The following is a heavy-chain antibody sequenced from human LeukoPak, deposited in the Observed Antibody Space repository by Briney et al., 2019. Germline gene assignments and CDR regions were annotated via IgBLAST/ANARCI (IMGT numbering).Heavy chain of an antibody. Sequence: ASVKVSCKASGYTFTGYYMHWVRQAPGQGLEWMGWINPNSGGTNYAQKFQGRVTMTRDTSISTAYMELSRLRSDDTAVYYCARVGPRYCSSTSCYNFDYWGQGTLVTVSS. D-gene: IGHD2-2*01. CDR1: GYTFTGYY. V-gene: IGHV1-2*02. CDR2: INPNSGGT. CDR3: ARVGPRYCSSTSCYNFDY. J-gene: IGHJ4*02.